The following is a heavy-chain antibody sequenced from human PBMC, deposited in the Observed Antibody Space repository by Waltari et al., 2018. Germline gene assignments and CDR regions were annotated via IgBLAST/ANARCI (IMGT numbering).Heavy chain of an antibody. D-gene: IGHD3-22*01. Sequence: QVQLVQSGAEVKKPGASAKVSCTASGYTFIRYYIHWVRGATGQGLEWMGKINPSGRTTYAQKSHGRVTMTRDTSTSTVYMELSSLRSEDTAVYYCASGDYDDSTGSRYYGMDVWGQGTTVTVSS. V-gene: IGHV1-46*01. CDR2: INPSGRT. CDR3: ASGDYDDSTGSRYYGMDV. J-gene: IGHJ6*02. CDR1: GYTFIRYY.